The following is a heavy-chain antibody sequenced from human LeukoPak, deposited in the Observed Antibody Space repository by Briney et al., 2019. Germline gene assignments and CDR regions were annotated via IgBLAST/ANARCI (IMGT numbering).Heavy chain of an antibody. D-gene: IGHD5-12*01. CDR3: AKDGYPWRGTALYYYYYMDV. CDR2: ISWDGGST. CDR1: GFTFDDYA. Sequence: PGGSLRLSCAASGFTFDDYAMHWVRQAPGKGLEWVSLISWDGGSTYYADSVKGRFTISRDNSKNSLYLQMNSLRAEDTALYYCAKDGYPWRGTALYYYYYMDVWGKGTTVTVSS. J-gene: IGHJ6*03. V-gene: IGHV3-43D*03.